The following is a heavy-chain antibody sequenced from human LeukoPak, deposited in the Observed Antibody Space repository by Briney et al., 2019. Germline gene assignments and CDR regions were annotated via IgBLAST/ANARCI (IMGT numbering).Heavy chain of an antibody. CDR1: GYTLTSYY. CDR3: ARDISDVDTAMVGDY. V-gene: IGHV1-46*01. J-gene: IGHJ4*02. Sequence: ASVKVSCKASGYTLTSYYMHWVRQAPGQGLEWMGLINPSGGSTSYAQKFQGRVTMTRDMSTSTVYMELSSLRSEDTAVYYCARDISDVDTAMVGDYWGQGTLVTVSS. CDR2: INPSGGST. D-gene: IGHD5-18*01.